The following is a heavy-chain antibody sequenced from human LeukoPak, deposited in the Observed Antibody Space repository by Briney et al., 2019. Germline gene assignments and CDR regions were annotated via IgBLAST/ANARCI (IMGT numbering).Heavy chain of an antibody. V-gene: IGHV3-74*01. J-gene: IGHJ4*02. CDR2: INSGGSST. CDR3: ARDQLGDGDYVFDY. Sequence: GGSLRLSCAASGFTFSSYWMHWVRRAPGKGLVWVSRINSGGSSTTYADSVKGRFTISRDNAKNTLYLQMNSLRAEDTAVYYCARDQLGDGDYVFDYWGQGILVTVSS. D-gene: IGHD4-17*01. CDR1: GFTFSSYW.